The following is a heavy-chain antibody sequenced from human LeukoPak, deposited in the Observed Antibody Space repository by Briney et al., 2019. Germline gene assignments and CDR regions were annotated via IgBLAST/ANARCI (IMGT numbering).Heavy chain of an antibody. CDR2: MNPNSGNT. V-gene: IGHV1-8*01. CDR1: GYTFTSYD. Sequence: GASVKVSCKASGYTFTSYDINWVRQATGQGLEWMGWMNPNSGNTGYAQKFQGRVTMTRNTSISTAYMELSSLRSEDTAVYYCARSRNYYDSSGFLTLDAFDIWGQGTMVTVSS. J-gene: IGHJ3*02. CDR3: ARSRNYYDSSGFLTLDAFDI. D-gene: IGHD3-22*01.